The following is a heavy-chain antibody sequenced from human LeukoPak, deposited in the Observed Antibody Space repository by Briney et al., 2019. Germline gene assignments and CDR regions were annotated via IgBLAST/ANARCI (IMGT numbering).Heavy chain of an antibody. J-gene: IGHJ4*02. CDR3: TRASRPAVAGTGN. V-gene: IGHV3-49*03. CDR2: IRSKAYGGTT. D-gene: IGHD6-19*01. Sequence: GGSLRLSCTASGFTFGEYAMSWFRRAPGKGLEWVGFIRSKAYGGTTEYAASVKGRFTISRDDSKSIAYLQMNSLKTEDTAVYYCTRASRPAVAGTGNWGQGTLVTVSS. CDR1: GFTFGEYA.